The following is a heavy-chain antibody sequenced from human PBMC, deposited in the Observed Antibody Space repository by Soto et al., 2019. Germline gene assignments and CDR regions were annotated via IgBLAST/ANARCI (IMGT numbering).Heavy chain of an antibody. Sequence: QVQLQESGPGLVRPSETLSLTCTVSGGSISGYYWSWIRQHPGKGLEWIGYIYYSGTTSYNPSLNSRVTMSVDKSKNLFSLKVNSLTAADTALYYWARESYYGSGATVVAYWGQGTLVTVSS. CDR1: GGSISGYY. J-gene: IGHJ4*02. D-gene: IGHD3-10*01. CDR2: IYYSGTT. V-gene: IGHV4-59*01. CDR3: ARESYYGSGATVVAY.